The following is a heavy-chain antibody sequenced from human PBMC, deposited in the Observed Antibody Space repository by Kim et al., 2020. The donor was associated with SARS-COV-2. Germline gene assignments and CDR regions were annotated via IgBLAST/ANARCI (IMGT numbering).Heavy chain of an antibody. CDR3: ARDPAQFQRQQYFDY. J-gene: IGHJ4*02. V-gene: IGHV3-21*01. D-gene: IGHD2-21*01. CDR1: GFIFSSYS. CDR2: IYRSGDYI. Sequence: GGSLRLSCTASGFIFSSYSMSWVRQAPGRGLEWLSSIYRSGDYIYYAASVRGRFTISRDNAKNSLFLQMHSLSAEDTAVYYCARDPAQFQRQQYFDYWGQGTLVTVSS.